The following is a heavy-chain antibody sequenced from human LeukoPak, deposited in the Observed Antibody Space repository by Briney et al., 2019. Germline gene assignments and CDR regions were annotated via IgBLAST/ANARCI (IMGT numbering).Heavy chain of an antibody. Sequence: PSETLSLTCTVSGVSISSSSYYWGWIRQPPGKGLVWIGSIYYSGDTYYNPSLKSRRVTISVDTSKNQFSLRLSSVTAADTAVYYCARHQWHYYYYMGVWGKGSTVTVSS. J-gene: IGHJ6*03. CDR3: ARHQWHYYYYMGV. CDR1: GVSISSSSYY. V-gene: IGHV4-39*01. CDR2: IYYSGDT. D-gene: IGHD6-19*01.